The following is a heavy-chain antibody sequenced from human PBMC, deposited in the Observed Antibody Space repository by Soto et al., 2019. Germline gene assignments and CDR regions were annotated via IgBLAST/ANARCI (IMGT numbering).Heavy chain of an antibody. CDR1: GVTFSSYA. CDR3: ARVNDTIFGVVRLYYYYYYGMDV. J-gene: IGHJ6*02. D-gene: IGHD3-3*01. Sequence: ASVKVSGKASGVTFSSYAISWVRQAPGQGLEWMGGIIPIFGTANYAQKFQGRVTITADKSTSTAYMELSSLRSEDTAVYYCARVNDTIFGVVRLYYYYYYGMDVWGQGTTVTVSS. CDR2: IIPIFGTA. V-gene: IGHV1-69*06.